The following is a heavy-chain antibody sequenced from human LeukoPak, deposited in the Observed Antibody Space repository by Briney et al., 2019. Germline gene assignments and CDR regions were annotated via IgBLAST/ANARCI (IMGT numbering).Heavy chain of an antibody. V-gene: IGHV4-39*01. D-gene: IGHD6-13*01. CDR1: GGSISSSSYY. Sequence: SETLSLTCTVSGGSISSSSYYWGWIRQPPGKGLEWIGSIYYSGSTYYNPSLKSRVTISVDTSKNQFSLKLSSVTAADTAVYYCARRVAASIDYWGQGTPVTVSS. J-gene: IGHJ4*02. CDR3: ARRVAASIDY. CDR2: IYYSGST.